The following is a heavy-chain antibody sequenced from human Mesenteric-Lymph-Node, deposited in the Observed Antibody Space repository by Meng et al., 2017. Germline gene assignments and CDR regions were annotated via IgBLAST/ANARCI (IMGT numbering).Heavy chain of an antibody. D-gene: IGHD3-22*01. Sequence: GESLKISCAASGFTFSSYSMNWVRQAPGKGLEWVSSISSSSSYIYYADSVRGRFTISRDKAKNSLYLQMNSLRAEDTAVYYCTITMIVAFDYWGQGTLVTVSS. CDR1: GFTFSSYS. CDR3: TITMIVAFDY. J-gene: IGHJ4*02. CDR2: ISSSSSYI. V-gene: IGHV3-21*01.